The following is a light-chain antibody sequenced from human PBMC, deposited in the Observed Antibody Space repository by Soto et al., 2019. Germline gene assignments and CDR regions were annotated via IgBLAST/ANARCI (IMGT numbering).Light chain of an antibody. J-gene: IGLJ2*01. CDR2: EGS. V-gene: IGLV2-23*01. CDR1: SSGVGSYKF. Sequence: QSALTQPASVSGSPGQSITISCTGTSSGVGSYKFVSWYQQHPGKAPKLMIYEGSKRPSGVSNRFSGSKSGNTASLTTSGLQAEDEADYYCCSYAGSSTLVFGGGTKLTVL. CDR3: CSYAGSSTLV.